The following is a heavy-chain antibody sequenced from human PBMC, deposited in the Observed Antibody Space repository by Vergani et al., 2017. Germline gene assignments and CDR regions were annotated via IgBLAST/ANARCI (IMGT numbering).Heavy chain of an antibody. CDR2: ISWNSGSI. CDR3: ARRAWFGELFDY. CDR1: GFTFDDYA. V-gene: IGHV3-9*01. J-gene: IGHJ4*02. Sequence: EVQLVESGGGLVQPGRSLRLSCAASGFTFDDYAMHWVRQAPGKGLEWVSGISWNSGSIGYADSVKGRFTISRDNAKNTLYLQMNSLRAEDTAVYYCARRAWFGELFDYWGQGTLVTVSS. D-gene: IGHD3-10*01.